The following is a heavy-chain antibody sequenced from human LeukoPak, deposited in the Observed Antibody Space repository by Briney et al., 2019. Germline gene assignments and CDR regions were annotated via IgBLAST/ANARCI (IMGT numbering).Heavy chain of an antibody. J-gene: IGHJ6*03. D-gene: IGHD6-13*01. CDR1: GFTVSSNY. Sequence: GGSLRLSCAASGFTVSSNYMSWVRQAPGKGLEWVSVIYSGGSTYYADSVKGRFTISRDNSKNTLYLQMNSLRAEDAAVYYCAREFSPSSWPYDYYYYMDVWGKGTTVTVSS. CDR3: AREFSPSSWPYDYYYYMDV. V-gene: IGHV3-53*01. CDR2: IYSGGST.